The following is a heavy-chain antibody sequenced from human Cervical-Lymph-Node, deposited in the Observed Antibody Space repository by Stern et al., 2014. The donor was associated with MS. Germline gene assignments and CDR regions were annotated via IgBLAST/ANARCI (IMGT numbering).Heavy chain of an antibody. J-gene: IGHJ5*02. CDR1: GFTFISSA. D-gene: IGHD3-3*01. CDR2: IVIGSGNT. V-gene: IGHV1-58*01. Sequence: QLVQSGPEVKKPGTSVEVSCKASGFTFISSAVHWVRQARGQRLEWIGYIVIGSGNTYFAQKFQERITIPRDRSTSTVYMELNSLTSEDTAVYYCAARKVRFLESWGQGTLVTVSS. CDR3: AARKVRFLES.